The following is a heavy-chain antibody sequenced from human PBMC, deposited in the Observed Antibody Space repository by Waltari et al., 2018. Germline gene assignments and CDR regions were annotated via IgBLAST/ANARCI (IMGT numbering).Heavy chain of an antibody. Sequence: QVELVESGGGVVQPGRPLRLSCAASGLTRGRYAMHWVRQAPGKGLGWVAVISFDGSTKYYADSLKGRFTISRDNSKSTLYLQMNSLRVEDTAVYYCARGGVDTSMTATYWGQGTLVTVSS. D-gene: IGHD2-21*02. J-gene: IGHJ4*02. CDR2: ISFDGSTK. CDR3: ARGGVDTSMTATY. V-gene: IGHV3-30-3*01. CDR1: GLTRGRYA.